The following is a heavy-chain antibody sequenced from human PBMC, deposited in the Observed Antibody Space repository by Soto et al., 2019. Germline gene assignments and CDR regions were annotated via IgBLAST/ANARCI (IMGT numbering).Heavy chain of an antibody. D-gene: IGHD2-21*01. Sequence: QVQLVQSGAEVKKPGSSVKVSCKASGGTFSSYAISWVRQAPGQGLEWMGGIIPIFGTANYAQKFPGRVTVTADESRGTASVKLSSVRSVDTGVYYCARNGRGVMSFDYWGQGTLVTVSS. V-gene: IGHV1-69*12. J-gene: IGHJ4*02. CDR2: IIPIFGTA. CDR3: ARNGRGVMSFDY. CDR1: GGTFSSYA.